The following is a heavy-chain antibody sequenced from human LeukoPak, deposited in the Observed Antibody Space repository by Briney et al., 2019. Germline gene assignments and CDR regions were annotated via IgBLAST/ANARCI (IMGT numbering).Heavy chain of an antibody. CDR1: GYTFTGYY. CDR2: INPNSGGT. D-gene: IGHD2-2*02. CDR3: AKVRMDIVVVPAAIGGFDP. J-gene: IGHJ5*02. Sequence: ASVKVSCKASGYTFTGYYMRWVRQAPGQGLEWMGWINPNSGGTNYAQKFQGRVTMTRDTSISTAYMELSRLRSDDTAVYYCAKVRMDIVVVPAAIGGFDPWGQGTLVSVSS. V-gene: IGHV1-2*02.